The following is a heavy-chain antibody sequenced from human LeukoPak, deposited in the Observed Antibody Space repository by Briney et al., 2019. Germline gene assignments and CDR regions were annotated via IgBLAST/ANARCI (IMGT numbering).Heavy chain of an antibody. V-gene: IGHV4-4*02. Sequence: SGTLSLTCAVSGGSISSSNWWSWVRQPPGKGLEWIGEIYHSGSTNYNPSLKSRVTISVDKSKNQFSLKLSSVTAADTAVYYCARQSGYDYIGTFDYWGQGTLVTVSS. CDR3: ARQSGYDYIGTFDY. D-gene: IGHD5-12*01. CDR2: IYHSGST. J-gene: IGHJ4*02. CDR1: GGSISSSNW.